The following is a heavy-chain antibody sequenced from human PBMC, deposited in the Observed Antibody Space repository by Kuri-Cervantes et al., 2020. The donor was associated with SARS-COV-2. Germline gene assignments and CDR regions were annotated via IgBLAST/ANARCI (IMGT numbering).Heavy chain of an antibody. CDR1: GFTFSDYY. V-gene: IGHV3-11*05. D-gene: IGHD3-22*01. Sequence: GGSLRLSCAASGFTFSDYYMSWIRQAPGKGLEWVSYISSSSSYTNYADSVKGRFTISRDNAKNSLYLTMNSLRAEDTAVYYCARDGGGYYDSSGYYGQLGFDYWGQGTLVPVSS. CDR2: ISSSSSYT. J-gene: IGHJ4*02. CDR3: ARDGGGYYDSSGYYGQLGFDY.